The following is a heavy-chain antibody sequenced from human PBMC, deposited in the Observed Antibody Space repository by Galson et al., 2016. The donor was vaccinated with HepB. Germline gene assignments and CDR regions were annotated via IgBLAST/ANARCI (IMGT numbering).Heavy chain of an antibody. V-gene: IGHV3-23*01. CDR2: ISGSGGST. CDR3: AKKAAPYSSGWPLFDY. J-gene: IGHJ4*02. D-gene: IGHD6-19*01. Sequence: SLRLSCAASGFTFSSYAMSWVRQAPGKGLEWVSAISGSGGSTYYADSVKGRFTTSRDNSKNTLYLQMNSLRAEDTAVYYCAKKAAPYSSGWPLFDYWGQGTLVTVSS. CDR1: GFTFSSYA.